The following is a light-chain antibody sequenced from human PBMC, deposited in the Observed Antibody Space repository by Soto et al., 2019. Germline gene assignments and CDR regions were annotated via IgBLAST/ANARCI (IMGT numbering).Light chain of an antibody. CDR3: QQYHGT. V-gene: IGKV1-5*01. CDR1: QSISSW. Sequence: DIQMTQSPSTLSASVGDRVTITCRASQSISSWLAWYQQKPGKAPKLLIYDASSLESGVPSRFSGSGSGTEFTLTISSLQPDDFATYYCQQYHGTFGQGTKVEIK. CDR2: DAS. J-gene: IGKJ1*01.